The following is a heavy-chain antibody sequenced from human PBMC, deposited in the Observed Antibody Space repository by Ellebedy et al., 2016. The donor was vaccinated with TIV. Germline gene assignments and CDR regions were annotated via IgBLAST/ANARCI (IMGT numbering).Heavy chain of an antibody. J-gene: IGHJ4*02. CDR2: ISAYNGNT. D-gene: IGHD6-13*01. CDR3: ARGETYSKAYDY. CDR1: GYTFTSYG. Sequence: ASVKVSCKASGYTFTSYGISWVRQAPGQGLEWMGWISAYNGNTNYAQKFQGWVTMTRDTSISTAYMELSRLRSDDTAVYYCARGETYSKAYDYWGQGTLVTVSS. V-gene: IGHV1-18*01.